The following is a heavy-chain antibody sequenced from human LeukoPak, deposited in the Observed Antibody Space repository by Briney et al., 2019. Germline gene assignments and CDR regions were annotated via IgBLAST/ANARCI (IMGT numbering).Heavy chain of an antibody. D-gene: IGHD1-26*01. CDR2: INSDGSST. CDR3: GGGGYLLDY. V-gene: IGHV3-74*01. CDR1: GFTLGTDW. J-gene: IGHJ4*02. Sequence: GGSLRLSCAASGFTLGTDWMNWVRQAPGKRLVWVSRINSDGSSTSYADSVKGRFTISRDNAKNTLYLQMNSLRADDTAVYYCGGGGYLLDYWGQGTLVTVSS.